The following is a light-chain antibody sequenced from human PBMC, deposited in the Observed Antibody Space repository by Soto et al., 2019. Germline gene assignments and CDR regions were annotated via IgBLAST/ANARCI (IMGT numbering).Light chain of an antibody. V-gene: IGKV3-20*01. Sequence: EIVLTQSPGTLSLSPGERATLSCRASHTISSSYLAWYQQKPGQAPRLLMYGISRRATGIPDRFSGSGSGTDVTLTITRLEPEDLAVYYCQQYVTSSPRTFGQGTKVEIK. CDR1: HTISSSY. CDR2: GIS. J-gene: IGKJ1*01. CDR3: QQYVTSSPRT.